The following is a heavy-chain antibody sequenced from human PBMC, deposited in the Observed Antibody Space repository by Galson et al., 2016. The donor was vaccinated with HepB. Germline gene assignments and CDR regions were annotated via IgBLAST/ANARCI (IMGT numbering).Heavy chain of an antibody. CDR2: ISTYSGDT. V-gene: IGHV1-18*01. D-gene: IGHD1-26*01. J-gene: IGHJ6*02. CDR3: AREQGVGYAMDV. CDR1: GYTFNNYG. Sequence: SVKVSCKASGYTFNNYGVNWVQQAPGQGLEWMGWISTYSGDTYYAQNLQGRVTMTTDTSTSTAYMELRSLRSDDTAMYYCAREQGVGYAMDVWGQGTTVTVSS.